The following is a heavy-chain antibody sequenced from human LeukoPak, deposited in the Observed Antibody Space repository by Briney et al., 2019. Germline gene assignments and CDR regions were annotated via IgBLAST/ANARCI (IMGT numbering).Heavy chain of an antibody. J-gene: IGHJ4*02. Sequence: GGSMSLSCEAYGLTFSSHSMAWVRQAPGKGLEWVSAIRGSGDTALYADSVKGRFTISRDNFKNIVYLEMNSLRAEDTATYYCAKVTWESRPPDCNSWGPGTLVTVSS. CDR2: IRGSGDTA. V-gene: IGHV3-23*01. CDR3: AKVTWESRPPDCNS. CDR1: GLTFSSHS. D-gene: IGHD6-6*01.